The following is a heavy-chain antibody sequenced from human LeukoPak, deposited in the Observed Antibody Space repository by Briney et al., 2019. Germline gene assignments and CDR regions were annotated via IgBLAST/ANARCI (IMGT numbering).Heavy chain of an antibody. CDR2: ISGSGGST. D-gene: IGHD3-22*01. V-gene: IGHV3-23*01. CDR1: GFTFSSYA. CDR3: AKEGSEEWLLLPGAFDI. Sequence: GGSLRLSCGASGFTFSSYAMSWVRQAPGKGLEWVSAISGSGGSTYYADSVKGRFTISRDNSKNTLYLQMNSLRAEDTAVYYWAKEGSEEWLLLPGAFDIWGQGTMVTVSS. J-gene: IGHJ3*02.